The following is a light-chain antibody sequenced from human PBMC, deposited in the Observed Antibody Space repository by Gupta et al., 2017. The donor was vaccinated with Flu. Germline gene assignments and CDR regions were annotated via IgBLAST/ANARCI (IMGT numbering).Light chain of an antibody. CDR2: WAS. V-gene: IGKV4-1*01. CDR3: QQYYSSPWT. Sequence: SLGERVTINCKSSQSVLYSSNNKNCLAWYQQKSGQPPKLLIYWASTRESGVPDRLSGSGSGTDLTLTISSLQAEDVAVYYCQQYYSSPWTFGQGTKVEIK. J-gene: IGKJ1*01. CDR1: QSVLYSSNNKNC.